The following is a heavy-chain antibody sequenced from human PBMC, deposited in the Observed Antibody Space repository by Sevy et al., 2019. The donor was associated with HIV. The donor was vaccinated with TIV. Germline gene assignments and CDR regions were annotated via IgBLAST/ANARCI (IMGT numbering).Heavy chain of an antibody. J-gene: IGHJ6*02. CDR1: GFTFSSYW. D-gene: IGHD3-10*01. CDR3: AREGITSRMDV. V-gene: IGHV3-7*01. CDR2: IKQDGSEK. Sequence: GGALRLSCAASGFTFSSYWMSWVRQAPGKGLEWVANIKQDGSEKYYVDSVKGRFTISRDNAKNSLYLQMNSLRAEDTAVYYCAREGITSRMDVWGQGTTVTVSS.